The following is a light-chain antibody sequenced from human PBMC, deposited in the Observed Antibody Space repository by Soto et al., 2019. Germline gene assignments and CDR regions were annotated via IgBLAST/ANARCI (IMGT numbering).Light chain of an antibody. CDR2: GAS. V-gene: IGKV3-20*01. J-gene: IGKJ1*01. Sequence: EIVLTQSPGTLSLSPGERATLSCRASQSVSSSYLAWYQQKPGQAPRLLIYGASSRATGIPDRFSGSGSGTDFTLTISRLEPEDFAVYYCQQYGSSPWKFGQGTQVDI. CDR1: QSVSSSY. CDR3: QQYGSSPWK.